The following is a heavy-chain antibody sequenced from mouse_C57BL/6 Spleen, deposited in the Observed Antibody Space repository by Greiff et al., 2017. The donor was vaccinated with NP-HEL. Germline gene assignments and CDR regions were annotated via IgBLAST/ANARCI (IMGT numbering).Heavy chain of an antibody. CDR2: INPSSGYT. Sequence: QVQLQQSGAELAKPGASVKLSCKASGYTFNSYWMHWVKQRPGQGLEWIGYINPSSGYTKYNQKFKDKATLTADKSSSTAYMQLSSLTYEDSAVYYCARGTMITTEGFAYWGQGTLVTVSA. J-gene: IGHJ3*01. D-gene: IGHD2-4*01. CDR3: ARGTMITTEGFAY. CDR1: GYTFNSYW. V-gene: IGHV1-7*01.